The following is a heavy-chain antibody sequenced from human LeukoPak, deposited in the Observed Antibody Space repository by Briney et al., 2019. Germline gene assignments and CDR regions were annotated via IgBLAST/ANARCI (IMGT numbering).Heavy chain of an antibody. CDR2: IYSGGST. D-gene: IGHD5-18*01. CDR3: ARVGDVDTAMVAY. Sequence: GGSLRLSCAASGFTVSSNYMSWVRQAPGKGLEWVSVIYSGGSTYYADSVKGRFTISRDNSKNTLYLQMNSLRAEDTAVYYCARVGDVDTAMVAYWGQGTLVTVSS. J-gene: IGHJ4*02. V-gene: IGHV3-66*01. CDR1: GFTVSSNY.